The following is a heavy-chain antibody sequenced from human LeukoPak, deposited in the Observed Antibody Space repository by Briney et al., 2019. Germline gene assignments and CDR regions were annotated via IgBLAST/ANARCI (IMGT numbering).Heavy chain of an antibody. CDR1: GFTFSDAW. D-gene: IGHD6-19*01. Sequence: PGGSLRLSCVASGFTFSDAWVNWVRQAPGKGLEWVSSISSRSTYIYYADSVKGRFTISRDNAKNSLYLQMNSLRAEDTAVYYCAREESGSSGWYDYWGQGTLVTVSS. CDR2: ISSRSTYI. J-gene: IGHJ4*02. CDR3: AREESGSSGWYDY. V-gene: IGHV3-21*01.